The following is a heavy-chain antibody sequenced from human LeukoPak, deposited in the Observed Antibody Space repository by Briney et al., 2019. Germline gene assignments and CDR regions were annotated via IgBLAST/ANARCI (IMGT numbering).Heavy chain of an antibody. V-gene: IGHV4-4*02. Sequence: PSGTLSLTCAVSGGSISSSNWWSWVRQPPGKGLEWIGYIFYSGSTNYNPSLRSRVTISVDTSKNQFSLKLSSVTAADTAVYYCAKAGYSSSTGPQLSAFDIWGQGTMVTVSS. CDR3: AKAGYSSSTGPQLSAFDI. J-gene: IGHJ3*02. D-gene: IGHD6-13*01. CDR2: IFYSGST. CDR1: GGSISSSNW.